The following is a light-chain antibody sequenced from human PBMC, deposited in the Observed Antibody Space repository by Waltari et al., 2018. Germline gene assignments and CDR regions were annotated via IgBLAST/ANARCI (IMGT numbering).Light chain of an antibody. CDR2: DVS. V-gene: IGLV2-11*01. CDR1: SSIVDDYNF. J-gene: IGLJ3*02. CDR3: FSYASGYTSWV. Sequence: QSALTQPRSVSGSPGQSVTIYCTGTSSIVDDYNFISWYRQHPGEAPKLMIYDVSKRPSGVPGRFSGSKSGNTASLTISGLQAEDEADYYCFSYASGYTSWVFGGGTKLTVL.